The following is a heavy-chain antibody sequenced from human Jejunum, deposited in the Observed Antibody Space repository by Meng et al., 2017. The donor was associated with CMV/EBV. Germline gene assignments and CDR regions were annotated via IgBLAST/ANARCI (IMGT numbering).Heavy chain of an antibody. CDR1: GFSVSSYW. V-gene: IGHV3-74*01. CDR3: ARANNHAMDV. Sequence: SCAASGFSVSSYWMHWVRQAPGKGLVWVSRINSDGSSTTYADPVKGRFTFSRDNAKSTLYLQMNSLRAEDTAVYYCARANNHAMDVWGQGTTVTVSS. D-gene: IGHD1/OR15-1a*01. CDR2: INSDGSST. J-gene: IGHJ6*02.